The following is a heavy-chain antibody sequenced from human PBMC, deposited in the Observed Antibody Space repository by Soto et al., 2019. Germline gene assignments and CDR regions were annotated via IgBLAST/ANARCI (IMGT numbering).Heavy chain of an antibody. J-gene: IGHJ3*02. Sequence: GGSLRLSCTASGFTFGDYAMSWFRQAPGKGLEWVGFIRSKAYGGTTEYAASVKGRFTISRDDSKSIAYLQMNSLKTEDTAVYYCTRETYYYDSSGYLDAFDIWGQGTMVTVSS. D-gene: IGHD3-22*01. V-gene: IGHV3-49*03. CDR1: GFTFGDYA. CDR2: IRSKAYGGTT. CDR3: TRETYYYDSSGYLDAFDI.